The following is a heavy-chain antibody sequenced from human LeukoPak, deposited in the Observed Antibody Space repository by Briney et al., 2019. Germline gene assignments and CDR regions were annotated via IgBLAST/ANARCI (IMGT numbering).Heavy chain of an antibody. CDR3: ARRGIAVAGTPAEYFQH. D-gene: IGHD6-19*01. V-gene: IGHV3-30*03. CDR2: ISYDGSNK. J-gene: IGHJ1*01. Sequence: PGRSLRLSCAASGFTFCSYGMHWVRQAPGKGLEWVAVISYDGSNKYYADSVKGRFTISRDNSKNTLYLQMNSLRAEDTAVYYCARRGIAVAGTPAEYFQHWGQGTLVTVSS. CDR1: GFTFCSYG.